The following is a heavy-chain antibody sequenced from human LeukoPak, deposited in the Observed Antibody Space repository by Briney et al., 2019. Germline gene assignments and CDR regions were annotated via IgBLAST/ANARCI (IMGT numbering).Heavy chain of an antibody. D-gene: IGHD1-26*01. CDR1: GYTFTNNY. CDR2: INPSGDAT. J-gene: IGHJ4*02. V-gene: IGHV1-46*03. Sequence: ASVKVSCKASGYTFTNNYMHWVRQAPGQGLEWMGIINPSGDATSYAQKFQGRVTMTRDTSTSTVYMELSSLRSEDTAMYFCARQRGSYSFDYWGQGTLVALSS. CDR3: ARQRGSYSFDY.